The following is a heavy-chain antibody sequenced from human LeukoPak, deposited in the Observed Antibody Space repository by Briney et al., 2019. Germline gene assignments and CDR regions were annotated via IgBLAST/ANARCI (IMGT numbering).Heavy chain of an antibody. Sequence: SQTLSLTCTVSGGSISSGGYYWSWIRQHPGKGLEWIGYIYYSGSTYYNPSLKSRVTISVDTSKNQFSLKLSSVTAADTAVYFCARYSDSWKWFDHWGQGTLVTVSS. CDR1: GGSISSGGYY. D-gene: IGHD6-13*01. V-gene: IGHV4-31*03. J-gene: IGHJ5*02. CDR2: IYYSGST. CDR3: ARYSDSWKWFDH.